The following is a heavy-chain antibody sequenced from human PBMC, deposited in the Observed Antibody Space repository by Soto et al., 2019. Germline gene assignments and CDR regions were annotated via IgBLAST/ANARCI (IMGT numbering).Heavy chain of an antibody. V-gene: IGHV1-18*01. Sequence: ASVKVSCKASGYTFTNFGVTWVRRAPGQGLDWMGWISAYNGNTKYAQDLQGRVTMTTDTSTSTAYMELRSLRSDDTAMYYCARFSGGSYNTYYFYYGMDVWGQGTTVTVSS. D-gene: IGHD2-15*01. CDR1: GYTFTNFG. CDR2: ISAYNGNT. CDR3: ARFSGGSYNTYYFYYGMDV. J-gene: IGHJ6*02.